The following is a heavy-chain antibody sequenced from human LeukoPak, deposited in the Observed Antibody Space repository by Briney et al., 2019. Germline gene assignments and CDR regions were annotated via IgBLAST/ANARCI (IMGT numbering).Heavy chain of an antibody. CDR3: ANRGTVAGTIDY. CDR1: GFTFSSYG. CDR2: IRYDGSNK. D-gene: IGHD6-19*01. J-gene: IGHJ4*02. V-gene: IGHV3-30*02. Sequence: GGSLRLSCAASGFTFSSYGMHWVRQAPGKGLEWVAFIRYDGSNKYYADSVKGRFTISRDNSKNTLYLQMNSLRAEDTAVYYCANRGTVAGTIDYWGQGTLVTVSS.